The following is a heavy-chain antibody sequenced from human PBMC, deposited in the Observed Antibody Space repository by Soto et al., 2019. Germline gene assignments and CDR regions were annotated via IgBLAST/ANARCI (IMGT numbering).Heavy chain of an antibody. V-gene: IGHV4-39*01. J-gene: IGHJ4*02. D-gene: IGHD5-18*01. Sequence: SETLSLTCTVSGGSISSSSYYWGWIRQPPGKGLEWIGSIYYSGSTYYNPSLKSRVTISVDTSKNQFSLKLSSVTAADTAVYYCARHSYSYGYRGTVDYWGQGTLVTVSS. CDR2: IYYSGST. CDR1: GGSISSSSYY. CDR3: ARHSYSYGYRGTVDY.